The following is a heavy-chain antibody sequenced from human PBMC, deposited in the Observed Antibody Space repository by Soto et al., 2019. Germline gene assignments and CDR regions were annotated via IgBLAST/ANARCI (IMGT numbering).Heavy chain of an antibody. V-gene: IGHV3-30-3*01. D-gene: IGHD1-26*01. J-gene: IGHJ6*02. CDR1: GFTFSSYA. CDR2: ISYDGSNK. CDR3: ARARGGATDYYYYYGMDV. Sequence: GGSLRLSCAASGFTFSSYAMHWVRQAPGKGLEWVAVISYDGSNKYYADSVKGRFTISRDNSKNTLYLQMNSLRAEDTAVYYCARARGGATDYYYYYGMDVWGQGTTVTVSS.